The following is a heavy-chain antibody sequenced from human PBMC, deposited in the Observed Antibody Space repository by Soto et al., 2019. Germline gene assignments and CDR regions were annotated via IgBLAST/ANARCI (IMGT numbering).Heavy chain of an antibody. Sequence: QVHLVQSGAEVKKPGASVKVSCKGSGYAFTTYGITWVRQAPGQGLARMGWISAHNGNTNYAQKLQGRVTVTRDTSTSTANMELRSLRSDDTAVYYYARGRYGDYWGQGALVTVSS. V-gene: IGHV1-18*01. CDR3: ARGRYGDY. J-gene: IGHJ4*02. D-gene: IGHD1-1*01. CDR1: GYAFTTYG. CDR2: ISAHNGNT.